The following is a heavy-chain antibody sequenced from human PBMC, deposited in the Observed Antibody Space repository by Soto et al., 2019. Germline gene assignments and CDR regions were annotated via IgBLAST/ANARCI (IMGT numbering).Heavy chain of an antibody. CDR1: GGSISSGDYY. CDR2: IYYSGST. J-gene: IGHJ4*02. Sequence: QVQLQESGPGLVKPSQTLSLTCTVSGGSISSGDYYWSWIRQPPGKGLEWIGYIYYSGSTYYNPSLKSRVTISVDTSKNQFSLKLSSVTAADTAVYYCARVDYDILTGYGGFDYWGQGTLVTVSS. V-gene: IGHV4-30-4*01. D-gene: IGHD3-9*01. CDR3: ARVDYDILTGYGGFDY.